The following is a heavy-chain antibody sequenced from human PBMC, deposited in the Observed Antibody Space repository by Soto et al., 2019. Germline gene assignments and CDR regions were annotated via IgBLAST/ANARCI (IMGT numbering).Heavy chain of an antibody. Sequence: SAEVSCTACGETFNRCAISWVQQATGQGLEWMGGIIPIFGTANYAPQFQDRVAISADESTTTAYMELTSLKSEDTAVYFCARGARFLEWLSFDHWGQGTLVTVSS. V-gene: IGHV1-69*13. CDR2: IIPIFGTA. CDR3: ARGARFLEWLSFDH. D-gene: IGHD3-3*01. J-gene: IGHJ4*02. CDR1: GETFNRCA.